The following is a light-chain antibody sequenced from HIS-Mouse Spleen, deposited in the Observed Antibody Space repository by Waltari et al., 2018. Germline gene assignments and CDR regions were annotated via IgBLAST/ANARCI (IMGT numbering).Light chain of an antibody. V-gene: IGLV2-23*01. CDR2: EGS. J-gene: IGLJ3*02. CDR3: CSYAGSSTWV. CDR1: TRDVGGYNR. Sequence: SALTQPASVSGSPGQPTTISCTGTTRDVGGYNRFSWYQKHAGKAPKLMIYEGSKRPSGVSNRFSGSKSGNTASLTISGLQAEDEADYYCCSYAGSSTWVFGGGTKLTVL.